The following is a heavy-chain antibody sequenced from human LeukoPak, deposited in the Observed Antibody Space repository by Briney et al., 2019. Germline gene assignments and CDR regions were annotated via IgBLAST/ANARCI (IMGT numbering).Heavy chain of an antibody. V-gene: IGHV1-18*01. CDR2: ISAYNGNT. CDR1: GYTFTSYG. D-gene: IGHD6-13*01. Sequence: ASVKVSCKASGYTFTSYGISWVRQAPGQGLEWMGWISAYNGNTNYAQKLQGRVTMTTDTSTSTAYMELRSLRSDDTAVYYCARDLSSSWHYYYYGMDVWGQGTTVTVSS. CDR3: ARDLSSSWHYYYYGMDV. J-gene: IGHJ6*02.